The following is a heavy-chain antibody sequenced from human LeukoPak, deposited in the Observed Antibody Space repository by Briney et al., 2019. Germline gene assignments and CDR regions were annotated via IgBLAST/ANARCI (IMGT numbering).Heavy chain of an antibody. V-gene: IGHV1-46*01. Sequence: ASVKVSCKASGYTFTSYYMHWVRQAPGQGLEWMGIINPSGGSTSYAQKFQGRVTMTRDTSTSTVYMELSSLRSEDTAVYYCARDLWAYYDSSGYEFGYWGQGTLVTVSS. CDR3: ARDLWAYYDSSGYEFGY. CDR2: INPSGGST. D-gene: IGHD3-22*01. J-gene: IGHJ4*02. CDR1: GYTFTSYY.